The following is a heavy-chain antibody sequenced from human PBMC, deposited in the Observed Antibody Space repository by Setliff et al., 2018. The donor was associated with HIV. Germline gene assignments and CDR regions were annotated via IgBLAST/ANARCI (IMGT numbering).Heavy chain of an antibody. J-gene: IGHJ4*02. CDR3: ARGAGAFGAKLDS. Sequence: PSETLSLTCNVSGDSIKDYYWSWIRQPPGKGLEWLGYMSFSANSNYNPSLKNRITISIDTSKNQFSLRLKSVTAADAAIYYCARGAGAFGAKLDSWGQGSLVTSPQ. CDR2: MSFSANS. D-gene: IGHD3-10*01. CDR1: GDSIKDYY. V-gene: IGHV4-59*01.